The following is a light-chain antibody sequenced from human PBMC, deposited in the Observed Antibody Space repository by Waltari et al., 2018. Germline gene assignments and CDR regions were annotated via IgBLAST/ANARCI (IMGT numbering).Light chain of an antibody. J-gene: IGLJ3*02. V-gene: IGLV3-25*03. Sequence: SYDLTQPPSVSVSPGQTARITCSGAALPKKYAYWYQQKPGQAPVLVIYKDSERPSGIPERFSGSSSGTTVTLTISGVQAEDEADYYCQSADSRVFGGGTKLTVL. CDR3: QSADSRV. CDR1: ALPKKY. CDR2: KDS.